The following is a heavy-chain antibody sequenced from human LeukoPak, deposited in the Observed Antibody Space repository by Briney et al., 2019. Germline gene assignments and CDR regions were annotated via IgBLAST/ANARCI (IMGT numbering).Heavy chain of an antibody. D-gene: IGHD6-19*01. CDR2: ISGGSGTI. CDR3: ARRSGIAVAGAFDY. CDR1: GFTFGNYA. Sequence: GGSLRLSCEASGFTFGNYAMSWVRQAPGKGLEWVSSISGGSGTINYADSVKGRFIISRDNSKNTLYPQMNSLRAEDTAVYYCARRSGIAVAGAFDYWGQGTLVTVSS. J-gene: IGHJ4*02. V-gene: IGHV3-23*01.